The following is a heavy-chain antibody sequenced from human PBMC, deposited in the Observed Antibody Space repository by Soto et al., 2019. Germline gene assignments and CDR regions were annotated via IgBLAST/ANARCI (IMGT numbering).Heavy chain of an antibody. CDR3: ARSGGSYSEYFDY. CDR1: GFTFSSYG. Sequence: QVQLVESGGGVVQPGRSLRLSCAASGFTFSSYGMHWVRQAPGNGLEWVAVIWYDGSNKYYADSVKGRFTISRDNSKNTLYLQMNSLRAEDTAVYYCARSGGSYSEYFDYWGQGTLVTVSS. J-gene: IGHJ4*02. V-gene: IGHV3-33*01. CDR2: IWYDGSNK. D-gene: IGHD1-26*01.